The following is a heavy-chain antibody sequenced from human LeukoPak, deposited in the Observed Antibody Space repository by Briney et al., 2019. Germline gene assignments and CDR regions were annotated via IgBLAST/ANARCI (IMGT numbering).Heavy chain of an antibody. CDR3: ARATLVRGVINLPFFDY. J-gene: IGHJ4*02. Sequence: SETLSLTCTVPGGSISSYYWSWIRQPPGKGLEWLGYFYYSGSTNYNPSLKSRVTISVDTSKNQFSLKLSSVTAADTAVYYCARATLVRGVINLPFFDYWGQGTLVTVSS. CDR2: FYYSGST. CDR1: GGSISSYY. D-gene: IGHD3-10*01. V-gene: IGHV4-59*01.